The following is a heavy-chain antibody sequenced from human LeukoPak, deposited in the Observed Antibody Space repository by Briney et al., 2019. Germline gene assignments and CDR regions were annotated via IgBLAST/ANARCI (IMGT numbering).Heavy chain of an antibody. CDR1: RFTFSSYA. J-gene: IGHJ4*02. CDR3: AKRIAAAGAGGY. Sequence: GGSLRLSCAASRFTFSSYAMSWVPQAPGKGVEWVSAISGSGGSTYYADSVKGRFTISRDNSKTTLYLQMNSLRAEDTAVYYCAKRIAAAGAGGYWGQGTLVTVSS. V-gene: IGHV3-23*01. D-gene: IGHD6-13*01. CDR2: ISGSGGST.